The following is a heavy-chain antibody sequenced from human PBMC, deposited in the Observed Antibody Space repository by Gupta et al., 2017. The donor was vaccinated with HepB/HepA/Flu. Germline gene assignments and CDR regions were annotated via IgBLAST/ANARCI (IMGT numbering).Heavy chain of an antibody. V-gene: IGHV4-34*01. D-gene: IGHD6-6*01. J-gene: IGHJ6*03. Sequence: QVQLQQWGAGLLKPSETLSLTCAVYGGSFSGYYWRWIRQPPGKGLEWIGEINHSGSTNYYPSLKSRVTISVDTSKNQFSLKLSSVTAADTAVYYCARGKLFSSSSVYSYMDVWGKGTTVTVSS. CDR1: GGSFSGYY. CDR2: INHSGST. CDR3: ARGKLFSSSSVYSYMDV.